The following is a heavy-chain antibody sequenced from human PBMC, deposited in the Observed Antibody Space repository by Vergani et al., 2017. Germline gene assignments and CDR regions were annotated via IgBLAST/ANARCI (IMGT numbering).Heavy chain of an antibody. CDR3: TKVSRGYTGYFFDY. V-gene: IGHV3-23*01. CDR1: GFSFPGYA. CDR2: VSGSSATP. Sequence: EVQLLESGGGLVQPGGSLRLSCEASGFSFPGYAMSWVRQAPGKGLEWVSSVSGSSATPYYADSVKGRFIISRDNSKNTLHLQMNSLRADDTAVYYCTKVSRGYTGYFFDYWVQGTLATVSS. D-gene: IGHD5-12*01. J-gene: IGHJ4*02.